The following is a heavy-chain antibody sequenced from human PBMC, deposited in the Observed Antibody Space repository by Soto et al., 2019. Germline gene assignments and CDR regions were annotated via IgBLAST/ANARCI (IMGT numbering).Heavy chain of an antibody. J-gene: IGHJ4*02. CDR2: ISYDGSNK. V-gene: IGHV3-30-3*01. CDR3: ARERIAVAAHRPLDY. Sequence: TGGSLRLSCAASGFTFSSYSMHWVRQAPGKGLEWVAVISYDGSNKYYADSVKGRFTISRDNSKNTLYLQMNSLRAEDTAVYYCARERIAVAAHRPLDYWGQGTLVTVSS. D-gene: IGHD6-19*01. CDR1: GFTFSSYS.